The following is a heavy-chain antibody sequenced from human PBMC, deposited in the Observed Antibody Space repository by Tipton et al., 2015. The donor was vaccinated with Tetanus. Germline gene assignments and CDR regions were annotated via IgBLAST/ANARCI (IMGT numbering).Heavy chain of an antibody. CDR2: IYSDGSRR. CDR3: ARRQVEVVDHFDH. CDR1: GFTFSSYA. V-gene: IGHV3-23*03. J-gene: IGHJ4*02. Sequence: SLRLSCAASGFTFSSYAMNWVRQAPGKGLVWVSLIYSDGSRRNYAASVKGRFIISRDNSKNTLYLQMNSRRAEDSAVYYCARRQVEVVDHFDHWGQGTLVTVSS. D-gene: IGHD2-15*01.